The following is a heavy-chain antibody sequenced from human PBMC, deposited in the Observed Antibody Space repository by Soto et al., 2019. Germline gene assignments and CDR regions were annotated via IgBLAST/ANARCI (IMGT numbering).Heavy chain of an antibody. V-gene: IGHV4-30-4*01. CDR1: GGSISSGDYY. CDR2: IYYSGST. CDR3: ARAAAGTYYYYGMDV. Sequence: PSETLSLTCTVSGGSISSGDYYWSWIRQPPGKGLEWIGYIYYSGSTYYNPSLKSRVTISVDTSKNQFSLKLSSVTAADTAVYYCARAAAGTYYYYGMDVWGQGTTVTVSS. J-gene: IGHJ6*02. D-gene: IGHD6-13*01.